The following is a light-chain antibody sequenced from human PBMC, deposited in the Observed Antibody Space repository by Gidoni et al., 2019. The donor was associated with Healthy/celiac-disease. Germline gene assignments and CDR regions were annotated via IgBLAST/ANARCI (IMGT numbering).Light chain of an antibody. Sequence: QSVLTQPPSASGTPGQRVTISCSGSSSNTGSNTVNWYQQLPGTAPKLLIYSNNQRPSGVPDRFSGSKSGTSAALAISGLQSEDEADYYCAAWDDSLNCSWVFGGGTKLTVL. CDR1: SSNTGSNT. V-gene: IGLV1-44*01. J-gene: IGLJ3*02. CDR2: SNN. CDR3: AAWDDSLNCSWV.